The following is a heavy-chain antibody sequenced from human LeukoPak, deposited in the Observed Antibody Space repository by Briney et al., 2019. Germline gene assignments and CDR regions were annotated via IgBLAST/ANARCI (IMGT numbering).Heavy chain of an antibody. D-gene: IGHD2-2*01. CDR3: ARTPGYCSSTSCPDNWFDP. Sequence: GGSLRLSCAASGFTFSSYSMNWVRQAPGKGLEWVSSISSSSSYIYYADSVKGRFTISRDNAKNSLYLQMNSLRAEDTAVYYCARTPGYCSSTSCPDNWFDPWGQGTLVTVSS. J-gene: IGHJ5*02. V-gene: IGHV3-21*01. CDR1: GFTFSSYS. CDR2: ISSSSSYI.